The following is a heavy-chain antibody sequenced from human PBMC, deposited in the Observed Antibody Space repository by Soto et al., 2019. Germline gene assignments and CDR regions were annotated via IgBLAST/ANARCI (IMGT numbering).Heavy chain of an antibody. Sequence: SETLSLTCAVYGGSFSGYYWSWIRQPPGKGLEWIGEINHSGSTNYNPSIKSRVTISVDTSKNQFSLKLSSVTAADTAVYYCASLPYTDATSGYYYYGMDVWGQGTTVTVSS. J-gene: IGHJ6*02. V-gene: IGHV4-34*01. CDR2: INHSGST. CDR3: ASLPYTDATSGYYYYGMDV. D-gene: IGHD1-1*01. CDR1: GGSFSGYY.